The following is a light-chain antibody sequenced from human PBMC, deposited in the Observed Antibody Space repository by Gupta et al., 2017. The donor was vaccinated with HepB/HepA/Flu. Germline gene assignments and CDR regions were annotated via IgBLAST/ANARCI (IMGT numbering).Light chain of an antibody. CDR1: QSVSSN. Sequence: EIVMTQSPATLSVSPGERATLSCRASQSVSSNLAWYQQKPGQAPRLLIYGASTRATGIPARFSGGGFGTEVTLPISSRQEEDFAGYYCQQYNNWPPWTFGQGTKVEIK. V-gene: IGKV3-15*01. CDR2: GAS. J-gene: IGKJ1*01. CDR3: QQYNNWPPWT.